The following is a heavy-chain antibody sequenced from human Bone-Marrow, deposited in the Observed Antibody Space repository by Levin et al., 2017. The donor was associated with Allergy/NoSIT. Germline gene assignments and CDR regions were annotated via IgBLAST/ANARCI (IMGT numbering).Heavy chain of an antibody. D-gene: IGHD3-10*01. J-gene: IGHJ6*02. CDR2: IFYSGFT. Sequence: SQTLSLTCNVSGDSIRSGGYYWSWVRQHPGKGLEWIGYIFYSGFTYYNPSLKSRVTISLDTSKTQFSLRLSSVTAADTAVYYCARYVVRSGTYPGYGMDVWGQGTTVTVSS. V-gene: IGHV4-31*03. CDR1: GDSIRSGGYY. CDR3: ARYVVRSGTYPGYGMDV.